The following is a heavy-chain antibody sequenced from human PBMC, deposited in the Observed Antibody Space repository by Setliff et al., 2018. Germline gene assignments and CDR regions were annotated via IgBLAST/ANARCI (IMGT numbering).Heavy chain of an antibody. CDR2: IIPIFGTA. CDR1: GGTFSSYA. V-gene: IGHV1-69*06. J-gene: IGHJ6*02. CDR3: ARGRGGSTLLYYYYGMDV. Sequence: GASVKVSCKASGGTFSSYAISWVRQAPGQGLEWMGRIIPIFGTANYTQKFQGRVTITADKSTSTAYMELSSLRSEDTAVYYCARGRGGSTLLYYYYGMDVWGQGAMVTVSS. D-gene: IGHD5-12*01.